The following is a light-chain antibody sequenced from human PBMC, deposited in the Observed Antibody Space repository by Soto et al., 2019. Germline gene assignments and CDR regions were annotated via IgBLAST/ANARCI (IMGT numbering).Light chain of an antibody. CDR3: QQYGRSPFT. V-gene: IGKV1-9*01. CDR1: QGISSY. CDR2: AAS. J-gene: IGKJ3*01. Sequence: DIQLTQSPSFLSASVGDRVTITCRASQGISSYLAWYQQKPGKAPKLLIYAASTLQSGVPSRFSGSGSGTDFTLTISRLEPEDFAVYYCQQYGRSPFTFGPGTKVDIK.